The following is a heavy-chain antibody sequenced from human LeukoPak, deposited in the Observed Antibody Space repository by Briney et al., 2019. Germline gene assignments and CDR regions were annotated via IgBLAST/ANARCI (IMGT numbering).Heavy chain of an antibody. CDR1: GFTFDDYA. V-gene: IGHV3-43*02. D-gene: IGHD3-3*02. CDR2: ISGDGGST. Sequence: PGGSLRLSCAASGFTFDDYAMHWVRQAPGKGLEWVSLISGDGGSTYYADSVKGRFTISRGNSKNTLYLQMNSLRAEDTAVYYCARDPLLGVDGPGYWGQGTLVIVSS. CDR3: ARDPLLGVDGPGY. J-gene: IGHJ4*02.